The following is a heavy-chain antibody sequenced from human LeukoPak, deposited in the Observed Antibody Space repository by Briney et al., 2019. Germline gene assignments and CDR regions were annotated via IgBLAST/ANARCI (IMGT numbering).Heavy chain of an antibody. Sequence: GGSLRLSCAASGFTFSSHAMHWVRQAPGKRLEWVAIVSYDGEKKFYADSVKGRFAISRDNSKNTLSLQMNSLRPQDTAVYFCAKDRSTYNPWYYLDFWGQGTLVTVSS. CDR1: GFTFSSHA. D-gene: IGHD5-24*01. CDR3: AKDRSTYNPWYYLDF. V-gene: IGHV3-30*09. J-gene: IGHJ4*02. CDR2: VSYDGEKK.